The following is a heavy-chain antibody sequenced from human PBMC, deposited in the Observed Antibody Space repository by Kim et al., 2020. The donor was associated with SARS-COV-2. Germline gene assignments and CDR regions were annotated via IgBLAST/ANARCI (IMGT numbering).Heavy chain of an antibody. CDR1: GGSISSSNW. CDR3: ARGKFYYYGSGSYRDLDY. Sequence: SETLSLTCAVSGGSISSSNWWSWVRQPPGKGLEWIGEIYHSGSTNYNPCLKSRVTISVDKSKNQFSLKLSSVTAADTAVYYCARGKFYYYGSGSYRDLDYWGQGTLVTVSS. D-gene: IGHD3-10*01. CDR2: IYHSGST. J-gene: IGHJ4*02. V-gene: IGHV4-4*02.